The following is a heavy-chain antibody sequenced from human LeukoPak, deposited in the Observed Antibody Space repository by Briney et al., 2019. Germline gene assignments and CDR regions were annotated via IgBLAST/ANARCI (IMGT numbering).Heavy chain of an antibody. V-gene: IGHV1-18*01. Sequence: ASVKVSCKASGYTFTSYGISWVRQAPGQGLEWMGWISAYNGNTNYAQKLQGKVTMTTDTSTSTAYMELRSLRSDDTAVYYCARVGYYDSSGYLDIWGQGAMVTVSS. CDR2: ISAYNGNT. J-gene: IGHJ3*02. CDR3: ARVGYYDSSGYLDI. D-gene: IGHD3-22*01. CDR1: GYTFTSYG.